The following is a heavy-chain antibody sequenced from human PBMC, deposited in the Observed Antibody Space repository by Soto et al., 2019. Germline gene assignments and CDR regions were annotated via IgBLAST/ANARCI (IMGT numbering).Heavy chain of an antibody. J-gene: IGHJ4*02. CDR2: IFWDDDR. D-gene: IGHD2-8*02. CDR1: GFSLSTSGVA. CDR3: AHMLTGTGGHFDH. Sequence: QISLKESGPTLVKPTQTLTLTCSFSGFSLSTSGVAVGWIRQPPEKALEWLALIFWDDDRRYSPSLKSRLTITKDTSKNQVVLTLTNIDPVDTATYYCAHMLTGTGGHFDHWGQVTLVTVSS. V-gene: IGHV2-5*02.